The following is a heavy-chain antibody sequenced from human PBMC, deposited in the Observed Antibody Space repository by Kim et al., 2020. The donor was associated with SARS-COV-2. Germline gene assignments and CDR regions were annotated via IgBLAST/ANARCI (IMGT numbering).Heavy chain of an antibody. Sequence: TNYAQKFQGRVTMTRDTSISTAYMELSRLRSDDTAVYYCASLWFGNWFDPWGQGTLVTVSS. CDR2: T. D-gene: IGHD3-10*01. J-gene: IGHJ5*02. V-gene: IGHV1-2*02. CDR3: ASLWFGNWFDP.